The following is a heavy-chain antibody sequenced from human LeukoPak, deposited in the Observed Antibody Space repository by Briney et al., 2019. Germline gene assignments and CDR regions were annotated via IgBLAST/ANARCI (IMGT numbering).Heavy chain of an antibody. CDR2: INPSGGST. V-gene: IGHV1-46*01. J-gene: IGHJ4*02. CDR1: GYTFTSYY. Sequence: ASVKVSCKASGYTFTSYYMHWLRQAPGQGLEWMGIINPSGGSTSYAQKFQGRVTMTRDTSTSTVYMGLSSLRSEETAVYYCARDTTEWERRFDYWGQRTLVTVSS. D-gene: IGHD1-26*01. CDR3: ARDTTEWERRFDY.